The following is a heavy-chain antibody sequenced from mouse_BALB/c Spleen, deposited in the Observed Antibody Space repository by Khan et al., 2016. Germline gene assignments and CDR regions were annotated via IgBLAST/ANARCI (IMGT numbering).Heavy chain of an antibody. Sequence: QVQLQQPAAELARPGASVKMSCKASGYIFTTYLMYWVKQRPGRGLEWIGHINPSSGYTEYNQKFKDKTTLTADKSSSTAYMQLSSLTSEDSAVYSQARSRWDCFYYWGLDTTLTASS. D-gene: IGHD1-1*02. J-gene: IGHJ2*01. CDR2: INPSSGYT. CDR1: GYIFTTYL. V-gene: IGHV1-4*02. CDR3: ARSRWDCFYY.